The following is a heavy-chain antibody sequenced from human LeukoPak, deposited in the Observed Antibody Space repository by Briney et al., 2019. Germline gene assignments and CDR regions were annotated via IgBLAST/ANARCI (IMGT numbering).Heavy chain of an antibody. V-gene: IGHV4-59*01. CDR3: ARSQGSGSYYNLNDY. CDR1: GGSISNYY. Sequence: PSETLSLTCTVSGGSISNYYWSWIRQPPGKGLEWVGYIYYSGSTNYNPSLRSRVTISVDTSKNQFSLKLSSVTAADTAVYYCARSQGSGSYYNLNDYWGQGTPVTVSS. CDR2: IYYSGST. J-gene: IGHJ4*02. D-gene: IGHD3-10*01.